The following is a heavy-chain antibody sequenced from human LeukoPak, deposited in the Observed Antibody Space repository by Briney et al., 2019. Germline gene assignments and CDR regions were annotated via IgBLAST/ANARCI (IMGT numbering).Heavy chain of an antibody. Sequence: SETLSLTCAVSGGSISSGGYSWSWIRQPPGKGLEWIGYIYHSGSTYYNPSLKSRVTISVDTSNNQFSLKLSSVTAADTAVYYCARLGRLSSSSGFFDYWGQGALVTVSS. CDR2: IYHSGST. V-gene: IGHV4-30-2*03. D-gene: IGHD6-6*01. CDR3: ARLGRLSSSSGFFDY. CDR1: GGSISSGGYS. J-gene: IGHJ4*02.